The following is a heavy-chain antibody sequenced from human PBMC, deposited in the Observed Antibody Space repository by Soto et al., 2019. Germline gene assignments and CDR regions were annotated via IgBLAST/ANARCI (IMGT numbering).Heavy chain of an antibody. CDR2: IYWNDDK. V-gene: IGHV2-5*01. Sequence: SGPTLVKPTQTLTLTCTFSGFSLSTSGMGVGWIRQPPGKALGWLALIYWNDDKRYSPSLESRLTITPDTSKNQVVLTMTNMDPVDTATYYCAHAPAAGSGFGYWGQGTLVTVSS. J-gene: IGHJ4*02. D-gene: IGHD2-15*01. CDR3: AHAPAAGSGFGY. CDR1: GFSLSTSGMG.